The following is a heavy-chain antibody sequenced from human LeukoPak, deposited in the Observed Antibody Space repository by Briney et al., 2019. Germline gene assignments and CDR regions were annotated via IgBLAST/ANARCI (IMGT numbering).Heavy chain of an antibody. CDR2: INPNSGGT. CDR3: ATGIAAAGTHYYYYMDV. Sequence: ASVKASCKASGYTFTGYYMHWVRQAPGQGLEWMGWINPNSGGTNYAQKFQGRVTMTRDTSISTAYMELSRLRSDDTAVYYCATGIAAAGTHYYYYMDVWGKGTTVTVSS. J-gene: IGHJ6*03. CDR1: GYTFTGYY. V-gene: IGHV1-2*02. D-gene: IGHD6-13*01.